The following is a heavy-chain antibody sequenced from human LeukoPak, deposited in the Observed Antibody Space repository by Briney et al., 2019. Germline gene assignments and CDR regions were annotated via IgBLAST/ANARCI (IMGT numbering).Heavy chain of an antibody. V-gene: IGHV1-18*01. CDR3: ARSGYSGYGDY. CDR2: VSAYNGNT. Sequence: ASVKVSCKASGYTFTSYDINWVRQATGQGLEWMGWVSAYNGNTNYAQKLQGRVTMTTDTSTSTAYMELRSLRSDDTAVYYCARSGYSGYGDYWGQGTLVTVSS. CDR1: GYTFTSYD. D-gene: IGHD5-12*01. J-gene: IGHJ4*02.